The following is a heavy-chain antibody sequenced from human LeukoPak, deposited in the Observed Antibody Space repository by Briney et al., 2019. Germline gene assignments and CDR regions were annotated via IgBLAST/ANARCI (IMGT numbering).Heavy chain of an antibody. CDR3: AQESSATFDY. CDR1: GFTFDDYA. Sequence: PGGSLRLSCAASGFTFDDYAMHWVRQAPGKGLEWVSGISWNSGSIGYADSVKGRFTISGDNAKNSLYLQMNSLRAEDTALYYCAQESSATFDYWGQGTLVTVSS. J-gene: IGHJ4*02. CDR2: ISWNSGSI. V-gene: IGHV3-9*01. D-gene: IGHD6-25*01.